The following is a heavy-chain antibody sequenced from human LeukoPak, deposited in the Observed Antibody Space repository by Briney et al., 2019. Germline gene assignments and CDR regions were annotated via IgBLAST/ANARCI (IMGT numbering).Heavy chain of an antibody. V-gene: IGHV3-48*03. D-gene: IGHD3-22*01. CDR2: ISSSGSTI. CDR3: AKDSAWYYDSSGLIEGDPFDN. J-gene: IGHJ4*02. CDR1: GFTFSSYE. Sequence: GGSLRLSCAASGFTFSSYEMNWVRQAPGKGLEWVSYISSSGSTIYYADSVKGRFTISRDNAKNSLYLQMNSLRAEDTAVYYCAKDSAWYYDSSGLIEGDPFDNWGQGTLVTVSS.